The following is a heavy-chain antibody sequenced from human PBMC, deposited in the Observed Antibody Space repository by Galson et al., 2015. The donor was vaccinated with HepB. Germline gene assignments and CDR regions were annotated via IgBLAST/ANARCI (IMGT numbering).Heavy chain of an antibody. D-gene: IGHD6-13*01. CDR1: GYSFTSYW. CDR2: IYPGDSDT. V-gene: IGHV5-51*01. J-gene: IGHJ4*02. Sequence: QSGAEVKKPGESLKISCKGSGYSFTSYWIGWVRLMPGKGLEWMGIIYPGDSDTRYSPSFQGQVTISADKSISTAYLQWSSLKASDTAMYYCARRAYSSSWFTKPFDYWGQGTLVTVSS. CDR3: ARRAYSSSWFTKPFDY.